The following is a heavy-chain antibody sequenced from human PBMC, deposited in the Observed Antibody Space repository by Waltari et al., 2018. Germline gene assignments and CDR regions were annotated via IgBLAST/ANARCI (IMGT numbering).Heavy chain of an antibody. J-gene: IGHJ2*01. CDR1: GGSIRIYH. V-gene: IGHV4-59*01. Sequence: QVQLQESGPGLVKPSETLSLTCTVSGGSIRIYHWAWIRQPPGKGLEWIGYIYYSGSTSYNPSLKSRVNISVDTSKNQFSLRLRSVTAADTAVYYCARRSPNSSGPIGSFDLWGRGTLVTVSS. D-gene: IGHD3-22*01. CDR3: ARRSPNSSGPIGSFDL. CDR2: IYYSGST.